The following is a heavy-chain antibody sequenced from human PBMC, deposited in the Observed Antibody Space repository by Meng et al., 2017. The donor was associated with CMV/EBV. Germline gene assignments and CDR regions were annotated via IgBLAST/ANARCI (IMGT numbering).Heavy chain of an antibody. V-gene: IGHV4-59*01. CDR1: GGSISSYY. Sequence: SETLSLTCTVSGGSISSYYWSWIRQPPGKGLEWIGYIYYSGSTNYNPSLKSRVTISVDTSKNQFSLKLSSVTAADTAVYYCARGGGSSSSYYYYYGMDVWGQGTTVTSP. D-gene: IGHD6-6*01. J-gene: IGHJ6*02. CDR3: ARGGGSSSSYYYYYGMDV. CDR2: IYYSGST.